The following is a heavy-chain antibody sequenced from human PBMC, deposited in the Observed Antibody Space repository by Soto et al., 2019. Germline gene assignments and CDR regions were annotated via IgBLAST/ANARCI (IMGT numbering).Heavy chain of an antibody. J-gene: IGHJ5*01. CDR2: IYYSGST. D-gene: IGHD3-16*01. V-gene: IGHV4-61*01. CDR1: GDSVTSGNYY. CDR3: AMIRVDTYMIYWLEP. Sequence: SETLSLTCTVSGDSVTSGNYYWSWIRQPPGKGLAWIGHIYYSGSTNYSHSLKSRVTISLATSNNQFSLKVTSVTAADTAVYSCAMIRVDTYMIYWLEPWRQGTLVTVSS.